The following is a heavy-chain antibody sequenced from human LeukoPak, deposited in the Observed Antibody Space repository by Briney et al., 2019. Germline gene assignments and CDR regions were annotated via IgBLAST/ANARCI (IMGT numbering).Heavy chain of an antibody. D-gene: IGHD1-26*01. CDR2: IDTDESKS. J-gene: IGHJ4*02. V-gene: IGHV3-74*01. Sequence: PGGSLKLSCAASGFTFSGSAMHWVRQAPGKGLVWVSRIDTDESKSDYADSVKGRFTISRDNAKNTVYLQMNSLRAEDTAVYYCVRGLLGIDCWGQGTLVTVSS. CDR3: VRGLLGIDC. CDR1: GFTFSGSA.